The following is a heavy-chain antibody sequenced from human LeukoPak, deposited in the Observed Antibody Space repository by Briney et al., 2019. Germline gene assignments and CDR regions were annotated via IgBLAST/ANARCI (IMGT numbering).Heavy chain of an antibody. V-gene: IGHV4-34*01. J-gene: IGHJ4*02. CDR1: GGSFSSYY. CDR2: INHSGST. D-gene: IGHD6-19*01. CDR3: ARGGVQWLVTRYFDY. Sequence: TSETLSLTCAVYGGSFSSYYWSWIRQPPGKGLEWIGEINHSGSTNYNPSLKSRVTISVDTSKNQFSLKLSSVTAADTAVYYCARGGVQWLVTRYFDYWGQGTLVTVSS.